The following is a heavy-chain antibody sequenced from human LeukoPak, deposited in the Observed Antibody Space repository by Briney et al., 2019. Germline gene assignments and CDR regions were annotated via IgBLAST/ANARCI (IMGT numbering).Heavy chain of an antibody. CDR2: IGSDGTKK. CDR3: ARQMTSTRLFDS. D-gene: IGHD5/OR15-5a*01. Sequence: SLRLSCVPSGFIFSDHAFHWVRHSPNQGLEWVALIGSDGTKKYYAVSVQGRFTVSRENSKNTLFLQMNTVRADDTAVYFCARQMTSTRLFDSWGQGTLVTVSS. CDR1: GFIFSDHA. V-gene: IGHV3-30*04. J-gene: IGHJ4*02.